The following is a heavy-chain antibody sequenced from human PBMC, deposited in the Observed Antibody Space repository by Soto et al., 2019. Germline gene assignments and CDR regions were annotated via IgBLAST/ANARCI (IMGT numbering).Heavy chain of an antibody. CDR2: ISGYNGDT. CDR1: GYTFTRYG. Sequence: GASVKVSCKASGYTFTRYGISWVRQAPGQGLEWMGWISGYNGDTNYAQKFQDRVSMTIDTSTGTAYMELRSLTSDDTAIYYCAKNGQPPYYXYGLDVWG. J-gene: IGHJ6*02. D-gene: IGHD2-8*01. CDR3: AKNGQPPYYXYGLDV. V-gene: IGHV1-18*01.